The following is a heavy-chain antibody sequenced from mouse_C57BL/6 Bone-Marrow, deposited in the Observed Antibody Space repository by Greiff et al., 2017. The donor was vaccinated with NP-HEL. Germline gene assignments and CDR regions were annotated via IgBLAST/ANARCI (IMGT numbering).Heavy chain of an antibody. CDR1: GFTFSSYG. J-gene: IGHJ3*01. V-gene: IGHV5-6*01. CDR3: ARQKRLAY. Sequence: EVKLVESGGDLVKPGGSLKLSCAASGFTFSSYGMSWVRQTPDKRLEWVATISSGGSYTYYPDSVKGRFTISRDNAKNTLYLQMSSLKSEDTAMYYCARQKRLAYWGQGTLVTVSA. CDR2: ISSGGSYT.